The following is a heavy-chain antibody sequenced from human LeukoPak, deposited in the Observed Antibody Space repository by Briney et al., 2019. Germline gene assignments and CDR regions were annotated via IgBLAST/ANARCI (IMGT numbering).Heavy chain of an antibody. CDR3: ACQASGYDLYYYYYMDV. Sequence: GGSLRLSCAASGFTFYNYAMSWVRQAPRKGLEWVSVIYSGGSTYYADSVKGRFTISRDNSKNTLYLQMNSLRAEDTAVYYCACQASGYDLYYYYYMDVWGQGTTVTVSS. J-gene: IGHJ6*03. CDR2: IYSGGST. D-gene: IGHD5-12*01. CDR1: GFTFYNYA. V-gene: IGHV3-66*02.